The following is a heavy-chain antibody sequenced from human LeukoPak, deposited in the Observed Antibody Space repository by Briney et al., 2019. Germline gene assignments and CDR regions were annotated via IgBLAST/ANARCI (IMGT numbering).Heavy chain of an antibody. D-gene: IGHD3-10*01. V-gene: IGHV3-30*18. J-gene: IGHJ4*02. Sequence: GGSLRLSCAASGFTFSRYGMPWVRQAPGKGLEWVAVISYDATNKFYAVSVKGRFTISRDNSNNTLYLQMNSLRAEDTAVYYCAKDTKVYYGSGSYTPDYWGQGTLVTVSS. CDR1: GFTFSRYG. CDR2: ISYDATNK. CDR3: AKDTKVYYGSGSYTPDY.